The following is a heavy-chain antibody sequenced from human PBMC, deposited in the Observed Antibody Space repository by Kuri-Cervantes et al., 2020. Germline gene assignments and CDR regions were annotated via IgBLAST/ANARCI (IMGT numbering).Heavy chain of an antibody. Sequence: ASVKVSCKASGYTFTGYYMHWVRQAPGQGLEWMGWINPNSGGTNYAQKFQGRVTMTRDTSISTAYMALSRLRSDDTAVYCCASLDTAIDYYGMDVWGQGTTVTVSS. D-gene: IGHD5-18*01. CDR3: ASLDTAIDYYGMDV. V-gene: IGHV1-2*02. CDR1: GYTFTGYY. CDR2: INPNSGGT. J-gene: IGHJ6*02.